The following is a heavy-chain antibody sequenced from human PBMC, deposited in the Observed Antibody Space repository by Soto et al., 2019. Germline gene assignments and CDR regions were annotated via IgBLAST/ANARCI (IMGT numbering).Heavy chain of an antibody. CDR3: ETSCITPVATNV. V-gene: IGHV3-48*01. CDR1: GFTFSNYG. CDR2: INNSRSNK. D-gene: IGHD5-12*01. J-gene: IGHJ4*02. Sequence: PGGSLRLSCEASGFTFSNYGINWVRQAPGKGLEWVSHINNSRSNKYYADSVKGRFSISRDNAKNSLYLQMYSLRAEDTAVYYWETSCITPVATNVWGQGTLVTVSS.